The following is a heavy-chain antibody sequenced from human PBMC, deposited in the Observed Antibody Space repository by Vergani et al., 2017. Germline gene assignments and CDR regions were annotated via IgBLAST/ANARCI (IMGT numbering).Heavy chain of an antibody. CDR2: IRSHNYGGTA. CDR1: GFTFGDFA. V-gene: IGHV3-49*03. D-gene: IGHD6-19*01. CDR3: TRGSGRYEY. J-gene: IGHJ4*02. Sequence: EVQLVESGGGLVQPGRSLRLSCTGSGFTFGDFALTWIRQPPGKGLEWVGYIRSHNYGGTAEYAASFKGRFTISRDDSRNTVYVEMNSLKIEDTATYYCTRGSGRYEYWGQGARVTVSS.